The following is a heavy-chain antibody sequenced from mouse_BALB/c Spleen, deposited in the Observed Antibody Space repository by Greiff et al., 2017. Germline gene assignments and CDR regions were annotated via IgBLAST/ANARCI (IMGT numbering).Heavy chain of an antibody. CDR1: GYTFTSYW. CDR2: INPSNGRT. J-gene: IGHJ4*01. Sequence: QVQLQQPGAELVKPGASVKLSCKASGYTFTSYWMHWVKQRPGQGLEWIGEINPSNGRTNYNEKFKSKATLTVDKSSSTAYMQLSSLTSEDSAVYYCARAFTMITTDAMDYWGQGTSVTVSS. D-gene: IGHD2-4*01. CDR3: ARAFTMITTDAMDY. V-gene: IGHV1S81*02.